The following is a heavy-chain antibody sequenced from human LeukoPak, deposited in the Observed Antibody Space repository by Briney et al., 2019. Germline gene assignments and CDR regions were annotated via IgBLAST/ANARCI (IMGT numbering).Heavy chain of an antibody. V-gene: IGHV4-30-2*01. CDR2: IYHSGST. D-gene: IGHD3-16*01. CDR3: ARPQVELGSFDY. CDR1: GGSISSGGYS. Sequence: PSETLSLTCAVSGGSISSGGYSWSWIRQPPGKGLEWIGYIYHSGSTYYNPSLKSRVTISVDRSKNQFSLKLSSVTAADTAVYYCARPQVELGSFDYWGQGTLVTVSS. J-gene: IGHJ4*02.